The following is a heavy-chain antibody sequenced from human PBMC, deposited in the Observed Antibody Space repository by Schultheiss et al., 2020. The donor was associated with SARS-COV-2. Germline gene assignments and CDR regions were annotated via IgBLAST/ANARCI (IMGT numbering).Heavy chain of an antibody. CDR1: GFTFSSYA. CDR3: ARRIAAAGMGGVNWFDP. J-gene: IGHJ5*02. Sequence: GGSLRLSCAASGFTFSSYAMSWVRQATGKGLEWVSAISGSGGSTYYADSVKGRFTISRDNSKNTLYLQMNSLRAEDTAVYYCARRIAAAGMGGVNWFDPWGQGTLVTVSS. V-gene: IGHV3-23*01. CDR2: ISGSGGST. D-gene: IGHD6-13*01.